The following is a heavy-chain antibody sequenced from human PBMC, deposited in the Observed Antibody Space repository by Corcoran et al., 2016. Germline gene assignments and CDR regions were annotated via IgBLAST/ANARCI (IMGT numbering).Heavy chain of an antibody. CDR2: ISTDGSGT. J-gene: IGHJ4*02. Sequence: EVQLVESGGGLVQPGGSLRLSCAASGFTFSSYWMHWVRQAPGKGLVWVSRISTDGSGTSYADSVKGRFTISRDNAKNTLFLQMNRLRAEDTVVFYCARASGSYDSGGYFDYWGQGALVAVSS. CDR3: ARASGSYDSGGYFDY. D-gene: IGHD3-22*01. CDR1: GFTFSSYW. V-gene: IGHV3-74*01.